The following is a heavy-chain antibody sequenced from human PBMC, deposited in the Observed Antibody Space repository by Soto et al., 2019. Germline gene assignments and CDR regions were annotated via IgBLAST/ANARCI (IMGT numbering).Heavy chain of an antibody. V-gene: IGHV1-46*01. CDR1: GYTFSSYY. CDR2: INPNGGST. J-gene: IGHJ4*02. D-gene: IGHD1-7*01. Sequence: QVQLVQSGAEVKKPGASVKVSCKASGYTFSSYYIHWVRQAPGQGLEWMGIINPNGGSTSYAQKFQGRVTMTRDTSTSTVYMDLSSLRSEDTAVYYCARDLASETGTTYWGQGTLVTVSS. CDR3: ARDLASETGTTY.